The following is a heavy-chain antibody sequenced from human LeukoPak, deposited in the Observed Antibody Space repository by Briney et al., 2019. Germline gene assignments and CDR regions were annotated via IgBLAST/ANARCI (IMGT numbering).Heavy chain of an antibody. V-gene: IGHV1-24*01. Sequence: ASVKVSCKVSGYTLTELSMHWVRQAPGKGLEWMGGFDPEDGETIYAQKFQGRVTMTEDTSTDTAYMELSSLRSEDTAVYYCARDGLGYCSGGSCWSWFDPWGQGTLVTVSS. D-gene: IGHD2-15*01. CDR3: ARDGLGYCSGGSCWSWFDP. J-gene: IGHJ5*02. CDR1: GYTLTELS. CDR2: FDPEDGET.